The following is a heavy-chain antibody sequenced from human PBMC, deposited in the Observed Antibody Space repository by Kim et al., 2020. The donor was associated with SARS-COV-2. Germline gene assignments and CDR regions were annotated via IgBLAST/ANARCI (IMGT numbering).Heavy chain of an antibody. CDR1: GFTFDDYG. CDR3: TRVIFYYVSGSYLYYFDS. V-gene: IGHV3-49*03. D-gene: IGHD3-10*01. CDR2: IRSKPYGRTT. Sequence: GGSLRLSCTASGFTFDDYGMSWIRQAPGKGLEWVGFIRSKPYGRTTEYAASMKDRITISREVSKSIPYLQMNSLKTEDTAVYYCTRVIFYYVSGSYLYYFDSWGQGTLVTVSS. J-gene: IGHJ4*01.